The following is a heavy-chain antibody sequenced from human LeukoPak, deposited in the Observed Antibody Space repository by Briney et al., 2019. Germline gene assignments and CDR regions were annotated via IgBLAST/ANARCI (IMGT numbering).Heavy chain of an antibody. Sequence: PGGSLRPPCAASGFTFSSYWMSWVRQAPGKGLEWVANIDQDGSEKYYVDSVKGRFTISRDNAKNSLYLQMNSLRAEDTAVYYCARDKSQLWFEGAYYYYYMDVWGKGTTVTVSS. V-gene: IGHV3-7*01. D-gene: IGHD5-18*01. J-gene: IGHJ6*03. CDR1: GFTFSSYW. CDR2: IDQDGSEK. CDR3: ARDKSQLWFEGAYYYYYMDV.